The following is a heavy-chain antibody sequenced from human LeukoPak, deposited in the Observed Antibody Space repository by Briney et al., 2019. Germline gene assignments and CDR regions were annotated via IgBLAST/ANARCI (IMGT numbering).Heavy chain of an antibody. Sequence: ASVKVSCKAAGYTFTSYFISWVRQAPGQGLERMGWISAYNGNANYAQKFLGRVTMTTDTATSTAYMELWSLRSDDTAVFYCARANYYSGMDVWGQGTPVTVSS. CDR3: ARANYYSGMDV. CDR1: GYTFTSYF. J-gene: IGHJ6*02. CDR2: ISAYNGNA. V-gene: IGHV1-18*01.